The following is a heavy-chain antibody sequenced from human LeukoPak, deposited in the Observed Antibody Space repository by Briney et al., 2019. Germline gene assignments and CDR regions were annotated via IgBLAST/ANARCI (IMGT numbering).Heavy chain of an antibody. V-gene: IGHV3-23*01. Sequence: GGSLRLSCAASGFTFSTYGMSWVRQAPGKGLEWVSGLTGSGGSTYYADSVKGRFTISRDNSKNTMYLQMNSLRAEDTAVYYCAKGRDVYNYWYFDLWGRGTLVTVSS. D-gene: IGHD5-24*01. CDR2: LTGSGGST. J-gene: IGHJ2*01. CDR1: GFTFSTYG. CDR3: AKGRDVYNYWYFDL.